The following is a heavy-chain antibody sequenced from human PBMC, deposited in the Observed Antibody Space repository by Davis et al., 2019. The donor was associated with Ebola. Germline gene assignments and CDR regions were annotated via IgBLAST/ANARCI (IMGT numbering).Heavy chain of an antibody. CDR1: GFTFSSYS. J-gene: IGHJ4*02. CDR2: ISSSSSYI. Sequence: PGGSLRLSCAASGFTFSSYSMNWVRQAPGKGLEWVSSISSSSSYIYYADSVKGRFTISRDNAKNSLYLQMNSLRAEDTAVYYCAKDLGTITYMSPADYYDSSGRGHFDYWGQGTLVTVSS. V-gene: IGHV3-21*01. CDR3: AKDLGTITYMSPADYYDSSGRGHFDY. D-gene: IGHD3-22*01.